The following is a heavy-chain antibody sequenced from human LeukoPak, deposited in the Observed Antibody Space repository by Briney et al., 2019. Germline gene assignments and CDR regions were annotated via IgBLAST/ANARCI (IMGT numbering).Heavy chain of an antibody. J-gene: IGHJ4*02. CDR3: ARLYCSGGSCRFDY. D-gene: IGHD2-15*01. Sequence: ASVTVSCKASGYTFTSYAMNWVRQAPGQGLEWMGWINTNTGNPTYAQGFTGRFVFSLDTSVSTAYLQISSLKAEDTAVYYCARLYCSGGSCRFDYWGQGTLVTVSS. CDR1: GYTFTSYA. CDR2: INTNTGNP. V-gene: IGHV7-4-1*02.